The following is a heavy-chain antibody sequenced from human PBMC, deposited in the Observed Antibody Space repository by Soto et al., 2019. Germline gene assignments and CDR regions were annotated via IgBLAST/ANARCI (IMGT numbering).Heavy chain of an antibody. D-gene: IGHD6-6*01. CDR3: AKDLAARGY. CDR2: IRCDGSSK. V-gene: IGHV3-33*06. Sequence: GGSLRLSCAASGFTFSSYGMHWVRQAPGKGLEWVAVIRCDGSSKYYADSVKGRFTISRDNSKNTLYLQMNSLRAEDTAVYYCAKDLAARGYWGQGTLVTVSS. J-gene: IGHJ4*02. CDR1: GFTFSSYG.